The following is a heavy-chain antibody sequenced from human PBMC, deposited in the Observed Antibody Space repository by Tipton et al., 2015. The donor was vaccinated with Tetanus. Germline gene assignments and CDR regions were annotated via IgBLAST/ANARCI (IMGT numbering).Heavy chain of an antibody. V-gene: IGHV3-9*01. CDR3: VKGLGVRLVTGIGTQYGMDS. Sequence: RSLRLSCVVSGFNFDDYAMHWVRQVPGKGLQWVPAITWDSRLIAYADSVKGRFTMSRDNAKNSLYLQMNSLRAEDTALYYCVKGLGVRLVTGIGTQYGMDSWGQGPSVPVSS. D-gene: IGHD2-21*02. CDR2: ITWDSRLI. CDR1: GFNFDDYA. J-gene: IGHJ5*01.